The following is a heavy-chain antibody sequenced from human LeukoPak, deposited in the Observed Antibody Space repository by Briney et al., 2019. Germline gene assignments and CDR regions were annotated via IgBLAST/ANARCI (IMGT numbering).Heavy chain of an antibody. D-gene: IGHD2-15*01. CDR2: ISGSGGST. J-gene: IGHJ4*02. CDR3: AKAPSARGVEDTYY. V-gene: IGHV3-23*01. Sequence: PGGSLRLSCAASGFTFSSYAMSWVRQAPGKGLEWVSAISGSGGSTYYADSVKGRFTISRDNSKNTLYLQMNSLRAEDTAVYYCAKAPSARGVEDTYYWGQGTLVTVSS. CDR1: GFTFSSYA.